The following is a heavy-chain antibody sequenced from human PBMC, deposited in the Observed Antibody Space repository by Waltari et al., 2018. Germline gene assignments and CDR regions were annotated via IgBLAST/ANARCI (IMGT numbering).Heavy chain of an antibody. CDR1: GFAFSSSG. D-gene: IGHD3-9*01. CDR3: ARDLNSNYDILTGYDY. CDR2: SNREGSST. V-gene: IGHV3-74*01. Sequence: EVQLVESGGGLVRPGGSLRPSCAAPGFAFSSSGVHWVRQARGKGLVWVSRSNREGSSTSYADSVKGRFTISRDNAKNTLYLQMNSLRAEDTAVYYCARDLNSNYDILTGYDYWGQGTLVTVSS. J-gene: IGHJ4*02.